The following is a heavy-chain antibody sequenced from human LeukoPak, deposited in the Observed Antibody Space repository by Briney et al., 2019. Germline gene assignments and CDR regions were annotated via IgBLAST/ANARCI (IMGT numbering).Heavy chain of an antibody. Sequence: GESLKISCKGSGYSFTSHWIGWVRQMPGKGLEWMGIIYPGDSDTRYSPSFQGQVTISADKSISTAYLQWSSLKASDTAMYYCARHSCSSTSCYYYYGMDVWGQGTTVTVSS. CDR1: GYSFTSHW. CDR2: IYPGDSDT. V-gene: IGHV5-51*01. D-gene: IGHD2-2*01. CDR3: ARHSCSSTSCYYYYGMDV. J-gene: IGHJ6*02.